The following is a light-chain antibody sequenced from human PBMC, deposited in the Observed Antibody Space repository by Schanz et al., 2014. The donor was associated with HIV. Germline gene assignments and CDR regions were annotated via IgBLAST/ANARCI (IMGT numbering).Light chain of an antibody. Sequence: EIVLTQSPGTLSLSPGDRATLSCRASQSVSNRYLAWYQQKRGQAPRLLIYGASTRVTGIPARFSGSGSGTEFTLTISSLQSEDFAVYYCQQYGGSFGPGTKVDSK. J-gene: IGKJ3*01. CDR3: QQYGGS. CDR2: GAS. CDR1: QSVSNRY. V-gene: IGKV3-20*01.